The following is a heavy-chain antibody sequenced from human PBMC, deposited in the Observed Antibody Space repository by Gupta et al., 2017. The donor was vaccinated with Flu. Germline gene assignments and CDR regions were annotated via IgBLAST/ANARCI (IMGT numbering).Heavy chain of an antibody. V-gene: IGHV1-2*06. D-gene: IGHD2-2*02. Sequence: VHLVQSGTDVKKPGASLKVSCEASGYTFTDYYIHWVRQAPGQGLAWMGLVNPHSGSPNFEQTFQGMVTLAMDTSISTAYMALTRLRSDDTAVYYCAREKFCSTASCYRWFDPWGQGTLVIVSS. J-gene: IGHJ5*02. CDR3: AREKFCSTASCYRWFDP. CDR1: GYTFTDYY. CDR2: VNPHSGSP.